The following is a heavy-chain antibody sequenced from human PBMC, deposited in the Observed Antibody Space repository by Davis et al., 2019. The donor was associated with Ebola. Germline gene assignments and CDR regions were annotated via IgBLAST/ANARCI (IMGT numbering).Heavy chain of an antibody. V-gene: IGHV3-23*01. Sequence: GESLKISCVVSRFTFSAYAMAWVRQAPGKGLQWVSTITGPGGTTYYADSVKGRFTVSRDNSRNTLYLQMYSLRADDTAIYYCTKGQWLVSEYFDLWGQGTLVTVSP. D-gene: IGHD6-19*01. CDR2: ITGPGGTT. J-gene: IGHJ4*02. CDR3: TKGQWLVSEYFDL. CDR1: RFTFSAYA.